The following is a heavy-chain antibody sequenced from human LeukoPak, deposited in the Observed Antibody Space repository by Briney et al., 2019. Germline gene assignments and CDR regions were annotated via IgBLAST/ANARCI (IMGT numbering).Heavy chain of an antibody. CDR1: GYTFTGYY. CDR3: ARTYSSDWLHYFDY. CDR2: INPNSGGT. Sequence: ASVKVSCKASGYTFTGYYMHWVRQAPGQGLEWMGWINPNSGGTNYAQKFQGRVTTTRDTSISTAYMDLSRLRSDDTAVYYCARTYSSDWLHYFDYWGQGALVTVSS. D-gene: IGHD6-13*01. V-gene: IGHV1-2*02. J-gene: IGHJ4*02.